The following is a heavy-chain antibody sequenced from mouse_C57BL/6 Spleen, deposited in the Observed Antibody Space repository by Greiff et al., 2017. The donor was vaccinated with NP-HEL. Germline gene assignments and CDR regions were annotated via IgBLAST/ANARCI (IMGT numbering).Heavy chain of an antibody. D-gene: IGHD2-10*02. J-gene: IGHJ4*01. CDR2: INPNNGGT. CDR3: ARGGYGNYDYAMDY. Sequence: VQLQQSGPELVKPGASVKMSCKASGYTFTDYNMHWVKQSHGKSLEWIGYINPNNGGTSYNQKFKGKATLTVNKSSSTAYMELRSLTSEDSAVYYCARGGYGNYDYAMDYWGQGTSVTVSS. V-gene: IGHV1-22*01. CDR1: GYTFTDYN.